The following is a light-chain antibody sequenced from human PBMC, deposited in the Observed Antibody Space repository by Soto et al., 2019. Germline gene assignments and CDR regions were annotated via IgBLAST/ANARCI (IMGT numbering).Light chain of an antibody. V-gene: IGLV2-14*01. CDR3: ASYTSSSTSVI. CDR1: SSDVGGYKY. CDR2: EVS. Sequence: QSALTQPASVSGSPGQSITISRTGTSSDVGGYKYVSWYQQHPDKAPKLIIFEVSNRPSGISSRFSGSKSGNTASLTISGLQAEDEADYYCASYTSSSTSVIFGRGTQLTVL. J-gene: IGLJ7*01.